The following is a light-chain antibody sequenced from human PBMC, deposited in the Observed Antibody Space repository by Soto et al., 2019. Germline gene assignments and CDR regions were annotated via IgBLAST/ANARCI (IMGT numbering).Light chain of an antibody. CDR3: CSYAGSNNLL. Sequence: QSVLTQPASVSGSPGQSITISCTGTNSDVEISNLVSWYRQHPGKAPKLMIYEGGKRPSGVSNRFSGSKSGNTASLTIYGLQAEDEADYYCCSYAGSNNLLFGGGTKLTVL. V-gene: IGLV2-23*01. CDR1: NSDVEISNL. J-gene: IGLJ2*01. CDR2: EGG.